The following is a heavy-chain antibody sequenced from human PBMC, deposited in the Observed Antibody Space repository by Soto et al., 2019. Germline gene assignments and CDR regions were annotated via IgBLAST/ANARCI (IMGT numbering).Heavy chain of an antibody. D-gene: IGHD3-22*01. CDR1: GYPFTNNG. CDR2: INPYNGNT. V-gene: IGHV1-18*04. CDR3: ARGPTDSSGYCKYYFDS. Sequence: SVQVSCTASGYPFTNNGVIWLRHAPGQGLEWMGWINPYNGNTNYAQKVQGRVTMTTDTSTSTAYMELRSLRSDDTAVYYCARGPTDSSGYCKYYFDSWGKRTQLTVSS. J-gene: IGHJ4*01.